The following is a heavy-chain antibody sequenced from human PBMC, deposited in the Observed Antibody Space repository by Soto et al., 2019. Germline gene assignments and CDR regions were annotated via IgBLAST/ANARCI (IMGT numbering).Heavy chain of an antibody. V-gene: IGHV1-3*01. Sequence: ASVKVSCKASGYTFTNYAVHWVRQAPGQRLEWMGWINAGYGNTKYSQKLQDRVTITRDTSVSTAYMELSSLRSEDTAVYYCARGSGPDDSSGWYWSYYYGMDVWGQGTTVTVSS. CDR2: INAGYGNT. CDR1: GYTFTNYA. J-gene: IGHJ6*02. D-gene: IGHD6-19*01. CDR3: ARGSGPDDSSGWYWSYYYGMDV.